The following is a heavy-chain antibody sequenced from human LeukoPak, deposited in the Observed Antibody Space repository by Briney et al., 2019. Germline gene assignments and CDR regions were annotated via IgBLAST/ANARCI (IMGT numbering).Heavy chain of an antibody. J-gene: IGHJ4*02. D-gene: IGHD2-2*01. CDR3: ARVQGYCSSTSCYPDPNFDY. V-gene: IGHV1-2*02. CDR2: INPITGGT. CDR1: GYTFTGYY. Sequence: ASVTVSCKASGYTFTGYYMHWVRQAPGQGLEWMGWINPITGGTNYAQKFQVRVSMTRHTSISTAYMELSRLRSDDTAVYYCARVQGYCSSTSCYPDPNFDYWGQGTLDTLPS.